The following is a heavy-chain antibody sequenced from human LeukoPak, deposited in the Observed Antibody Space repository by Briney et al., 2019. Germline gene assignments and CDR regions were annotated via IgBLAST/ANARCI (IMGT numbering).Heavy chain of an antibody. Sequence: GGSLRLSCAASGFTFDDYAMHWVRHAPGKGLEWVSGISWNSGSIGYADSVKGRFTISRDNAKNSLYLQMNSLRAEDTALYYCAKDQIAAAGPPDAFDIWGQGTMVTVSS. V-gene: IGHV3-9*01. CDR3: AKDQIAAAGPPDAFDI. CDR2: ISWNSGSI. CDR1: GFTFDDYA. D-gene: IGHD6-13*01. J-gene: IGHJ3*02.